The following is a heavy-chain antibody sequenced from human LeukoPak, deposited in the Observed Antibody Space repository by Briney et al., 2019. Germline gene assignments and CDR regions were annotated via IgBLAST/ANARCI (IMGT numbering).Heavy chain of an antibody. J-gene: IGHJ4*02. Sequence: GGSPRLSRAASGFTFSDYYMSWIRQAPGKGLEWVSHISSSGSTIYYADSVKGRFTISRDNAKNSLYLQMNSLRAEDTAVYYCARETGWLRYGNDYWGRGTLVTVSS. CDR1: GFTFSDYY. V-gene: IGHV3-11*01. CDR3: ARETGWLRYGNDY. CDR2: ISSSGSTI. D-gene: IGHD5-12*01.